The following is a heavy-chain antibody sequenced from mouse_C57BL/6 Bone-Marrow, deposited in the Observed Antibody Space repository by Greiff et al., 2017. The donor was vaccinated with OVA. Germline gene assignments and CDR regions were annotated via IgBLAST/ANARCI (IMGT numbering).Heavy chain of an antibody. CDR2: IYPGDGDT. J-gene: IGHJ1*03. V-gene: IGHV1-82*01. CDR3: ARKGYGKFYWYFDV. D-gene: IGHD2-1*01. CDR1: GYAFSSSW. Sequence: VMLVESGPELVKPGASVKISCKASGYAFSSSWMNWVKQRPGKGLEWIGRIYPGDGDTNYNGKFKGKATLTADKSSSTAYMQLSSLTSEDSAVYFCARKGYGKFYWYFDVWGTGTTVTVSS.